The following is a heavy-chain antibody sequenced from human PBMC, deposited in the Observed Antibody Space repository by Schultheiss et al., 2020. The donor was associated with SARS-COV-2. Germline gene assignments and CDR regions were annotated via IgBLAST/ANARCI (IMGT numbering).Heavy chain of an antibody. CDR2: ITSTGET. J-gene: IGHJ4*02. CDR3: AKVGDSSSWYESDY. V-gene: IGHV3-13*04. D-gene: IGHD6-13*01. CDR1: GFTFNGYD. Sequence: GESLKISCAASGFTFNGYDMHWVRQGTGKGLEWVSVITSTGETYYQGSVKGRFTISRENAQNSLYLQMNSLRAGDTAVYYCAKVGDSSSWYESDYWGQGTLVTVSS.